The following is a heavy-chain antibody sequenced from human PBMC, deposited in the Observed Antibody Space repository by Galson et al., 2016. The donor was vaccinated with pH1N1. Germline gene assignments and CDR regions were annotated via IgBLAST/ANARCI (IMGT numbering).Heavy chain of an antibody. Sequence: SLRLSCAASGFTFSSYSMNWVRQAPGKGLEWVSYISSSSTIYYADSVKGRFTISRDNAKNSLYLQMNSLRAEDTAVYYCARVNNYYYYGMDVWGQGTTVTVPS. CDR1: GFTFSSYS. CDR3: ARVNNYYYYGMDV. V-gene: IGHV3-48*01. J-gene: IGHJ6*02. CDR2: ISSSSTI.